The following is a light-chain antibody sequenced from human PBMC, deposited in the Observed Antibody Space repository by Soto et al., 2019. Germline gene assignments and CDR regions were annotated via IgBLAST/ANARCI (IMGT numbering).Light chain of an antibody. V-gene: IGKV3-15*01. CDR2: DTS. Sequence: ETLLTQSPATLSLSPGERVTLSCRASQSVSNKLGWYQHKPGQAPRLLIYDTSTRAAGTPARFTGSGSGTDFTLTISSLQSEDFAVYYCQQYNTWRSISFGQGTRLEIK. J-gene: IGKJ5*01. CDR3: QQYNTWRSIS. CDR1: QSVSNK.